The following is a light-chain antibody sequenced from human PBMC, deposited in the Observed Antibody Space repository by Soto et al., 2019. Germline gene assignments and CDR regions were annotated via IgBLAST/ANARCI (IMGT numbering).Light chain of an antibody. CDR3: CSYAGSYTVV. CDR1: SSDVGGYNY. V-gene: IGLV2-11*01. J-gene: IGLJ2*01. CDR2: DVS. Sequence: QSVLTQPRSVSGSPGQSVTISCTGTSSDVGGYNYVSWYQQHPGKAPKLMIYDVSKRPSGVPDRFSGCKSGNTASLTISGLQAEDEADYYCCSYAGSYTVVFGGGTKLTVL.